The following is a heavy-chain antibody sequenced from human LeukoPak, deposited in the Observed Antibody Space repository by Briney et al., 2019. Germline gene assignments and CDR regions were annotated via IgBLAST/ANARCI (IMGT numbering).Heavy chain of an antibody. CDR1: GGSISSYY. CDR3: ARATYYYDSSGYYYWLWYFDY. J-gene: IGHJ4*02. V-gene: IGHV4-59*01. CDR2: IYYSGST. Sequence: SETLSLTCTVSGGSISSYYWSWLRQPPGKGLEWIGYIYYSGSTNYNPSLKSRVTISVDTSKNQFSLKLSSVTAADTAVYYCARATYYYDSSGYYYWLWYFDYWGQGTLVTVSS. D-gene: IGHD3-22*01.